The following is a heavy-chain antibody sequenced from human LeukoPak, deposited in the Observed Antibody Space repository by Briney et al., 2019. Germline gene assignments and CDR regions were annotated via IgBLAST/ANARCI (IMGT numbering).Heavy chain of an antibody. V-gene: IGHV3-30*03. Sequence: GGSLRLSCAASGFTFSSYGMHWVRQAPGKGLEWVAVISYDGSNKYYADSVKGRFTISRDNSKNTLYLQMNSLRAEDTAVYYCARVYGSGSSLPNDYWGQGTLVTVSS. D-gene: IGHD3-10*01. CDR3: ARVYGSGSSLPNDY. CDR2: ISYDGSNK. CDR1: GFTFSSYG. J-gene: IGHJ4*02.